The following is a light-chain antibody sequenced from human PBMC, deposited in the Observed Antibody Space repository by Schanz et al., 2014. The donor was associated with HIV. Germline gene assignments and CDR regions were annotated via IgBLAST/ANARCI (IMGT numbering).Light chain of an antibody. CDR2: GAS. J-gene: IGKJ1*01. CDR3: QQYGSSPRT. Sequence: EIVMTQSPATLSVSPGERATLSCRASQSVSMNLAWYQQKHGQAPRLLIYGASTRVTGIPARFSGSGSGTEFTLTISSLQSEDFAVYYCQQYGSSPRTFGQGTKVEIK. V-gene: IGKV3-15*01. CDR1: QSVSMN.